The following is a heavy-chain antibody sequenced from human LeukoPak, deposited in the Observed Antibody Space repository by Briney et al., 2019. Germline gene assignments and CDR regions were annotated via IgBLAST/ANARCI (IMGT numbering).Heavy chain of an antibody. CDR3: AREKGGFRLFDY. D-gene: IGHD1-26*01. CDR2: IYYSGST. J-gene: IGHJ4*02. CDR1: GGSISSYY. V-gene: IGHV4-59*01. Sequence: SETLSLTCTVSGGSISSYYWSWIRQPPGKGLEWIGYIYYSGSTNYNPSLKSRVTISVDTSKNQFSLKLSSVTAADTAVYYCAREKGGFRLFDYWGQGTLVTVSS.